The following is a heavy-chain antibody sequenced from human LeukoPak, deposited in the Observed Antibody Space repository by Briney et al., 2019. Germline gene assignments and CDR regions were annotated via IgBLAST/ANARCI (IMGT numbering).Heavy chain of an antibody. CDR3: ARGRFGEPPCDY. D-gene: IGHD3-10*01. V-gene: IGHV1-8*01. J-gene: IGHJ4*02. CDR1: GYTFTSYD. CDR2: MNPNSGNT. Sequence: VASVKVSCKASGYTFTSYDINWVRQATGQGLEWMGWMNPNSGNTGYAQKFQGRVTMTRNTSISTAYMELSSLRSEDTAVYYCARGRFGEPPCDYWGQGTLVTVSS.